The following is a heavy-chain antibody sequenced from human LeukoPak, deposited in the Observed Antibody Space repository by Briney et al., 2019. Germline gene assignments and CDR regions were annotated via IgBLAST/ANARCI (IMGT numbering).Heavy chain of an antibody. CDR1: GFTFSSYA. CDR3: AKYEAPYCGGDCYSPFDY. J-gene: IGHJ4*02. CDR2: MWFDGSYK. V-gene: IGHV3-33*03. D-gene: IGHD2-21*02. Sequence: GGSLRLSCAASGFTFSSYAMHWVRQAPGKGLEWVALMWFDGSYKYYTESVKGRFTISRDNSKNTLYLQMDSLRAEDTAVYYCAKYEAPYCGGDCYSPFDYWGQGTLVTVSS.